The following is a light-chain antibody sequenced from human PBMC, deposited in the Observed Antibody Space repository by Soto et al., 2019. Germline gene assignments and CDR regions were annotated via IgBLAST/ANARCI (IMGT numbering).Light chain of an antibody. Sequence: EIVLAQSPGTVSVSPGEGATLFCRASQRVSSTFLAWYQQKPGQAPRLLIYDASNRATGIPARFSGSGSGTDFTLTISSLEPEDFAVYYCQQRSNWPLTFGGGTKVEIK. CDR2: DAS. CDR1: QRVSSTF. CDR3: QQRSNWPLT. V-gene: IGKV3-11*01. J-gene: IGKJ4*01.